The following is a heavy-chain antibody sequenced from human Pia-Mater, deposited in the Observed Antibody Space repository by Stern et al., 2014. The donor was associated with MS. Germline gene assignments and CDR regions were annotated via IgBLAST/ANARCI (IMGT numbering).Heavy chain of an antibody. Sequence: EVQLVESGGTLLQPGGSLRLSCAASGLTFSSSAMSWVRQAPGKGMAWVAGISGSDGSTFYADAVKVRFTISRDNSKNTLFLQMNSLRAEDTAVYYCSKVYGSVPFDYWGQGTLVTVSS. V-gene: IGHV3-23*04. J-gene: IGHJ4*02. D-gene: IGHD5/OR15-5a*01. CDR1: GLTFSSSA. CDR3: SKVYGSVPFDY. CDR2: ISGSDGST.